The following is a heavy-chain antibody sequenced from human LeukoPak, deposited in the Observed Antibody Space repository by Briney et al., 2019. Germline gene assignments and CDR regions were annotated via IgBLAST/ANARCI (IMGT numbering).Heavy chain of an antibody. V-gene: IGHV3-43*01. J-gene: IGHJ4*02. CDR1: GFTFEDYT. D-gene: IGHD3-22*01. CDR3: VKDLSYESSGYVFDY. Sequence: GGSLRLSCAASGFTFEDYTMHWVRQAPGKTLEWVSLISWDGTTYYADSVRGRFTISRDNSKNSLYLQMATLRSEDTAFYFCVKDLSYESSGYVFDYWGQGTLVTVSS. CDR2: ISWDGTT.